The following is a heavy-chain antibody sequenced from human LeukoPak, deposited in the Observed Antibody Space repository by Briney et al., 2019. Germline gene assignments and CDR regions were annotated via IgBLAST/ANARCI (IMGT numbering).Heavy chain of an antibody. V-gene: IGHV4-59*08. Sequence: PSETLSLTCTASGGSISSYYWSWIRQPPGKGLEWIGYIYYSGSTNYNPSLKSGVTISVDTSKNQFSLKLSSVTAADTAVYYCARHEPSIAAAGTECDAFDIWGQGTMVTVSS. J-gene: IGHJ3*02. CDR3: ARHEPSIAAAGTECDAFDI. D-gene: IGHD6-13*01. CDR2: IYYSGST. CDR1: GGSISSYY.